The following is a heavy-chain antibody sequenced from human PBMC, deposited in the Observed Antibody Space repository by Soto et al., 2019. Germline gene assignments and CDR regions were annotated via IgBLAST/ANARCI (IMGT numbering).Heavy chain of an antibody. CDR3: AKEGELLWFGDPNKGFDY. Sequence: GGSLRLSCAASGFTFSSYGMHWVRQAPGKGLEWVAVISYDGSNKYYADSVKGRFTISRDNSKNTLYLQMNSLRAEDTAVYYCAKEGELLWFGDPNKGFDYWGQGTLVTVS. D-gene: IGHD3-10*01. J-gene: IGHJ4*02. V-gene: IGHV3-30*18. CDR2: ISYDGSNK. CDR1: GFTFSSYG.